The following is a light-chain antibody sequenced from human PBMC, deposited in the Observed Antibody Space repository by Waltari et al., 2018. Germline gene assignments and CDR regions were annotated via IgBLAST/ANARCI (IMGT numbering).Light chain of an antibody. J-gene: IGKJ1*01. CDR3: QHYVSLPVT. CDR1: QSVSRT. CDR2: DAS. Sequence: EIVLTQSPGTLSLSPGERATLSCRASQSVSRTLAWYQQKPGQAPRLLIYDASSRATGIPDRISGSGSGTDFSLTITRLEPEDFAVYYCQHYVSLPVTFGQGTKVEIK. V-gene: IGKV3-20*01.